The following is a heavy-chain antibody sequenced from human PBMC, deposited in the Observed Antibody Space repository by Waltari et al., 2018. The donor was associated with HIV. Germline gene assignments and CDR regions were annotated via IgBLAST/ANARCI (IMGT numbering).Heavy chain of an antibody. V-gene: IGHV3-74*03. Sequence: VASGGVVVQPGGSLRLSCTASGFIFGSHWMHWFRQRPGKGLVWVSRIDRVGGVRKYADTVKGRFTRSRDNAKNILFLDMKSLRVEDSGIYHCVKDLTVTHYGVYYSGLDVWGRGTTVTV. CDR1: GFIFGSHW. D-gene: IGHD4-17*01. CDR3: VKDLTVTHYGVYYSGLDV. CDR2: IDRVGGVR. J-gene: IGHJ6*02.